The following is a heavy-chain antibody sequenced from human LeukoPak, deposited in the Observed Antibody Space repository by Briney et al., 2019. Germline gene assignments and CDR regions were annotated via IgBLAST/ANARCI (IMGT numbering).Heavy chain of an antibody. Sequence: PGGSLRLSCAASGFTFSNCAMSWVRQAPGKGLEWVSAISHSGTNTFYADSVKGRFTISRDNSKSTLFLQLNSLRAEDTAVYYCAKRAQVTAISPYFDYWGQGTLVTVSS. CDR1: GFTFSNCA. CDR3: AKRAQVTAISPYFDY. J-gene: IGHJ4*02. D-gene: IGHD2-21*02. V-gene: IGHV3-23*01. CDR2: ISHSGTNT.